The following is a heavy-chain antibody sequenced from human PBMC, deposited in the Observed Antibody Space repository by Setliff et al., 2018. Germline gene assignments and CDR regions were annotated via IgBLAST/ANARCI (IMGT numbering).Heavy chain of an antibody. D-gene: IGHD2-2*01. CDR2: INHSGST. V-gene: IGHV4-34*01. Sequence: PSETLSLTCAVYGGSFSGYYWSWIRQPPGKGLEWIGEINHSGSTNYNPSLKRRVTISVDTSKNQFSLKLSPVTAADTAVYYCARERGLGYCSSTSCRYYYYGMDVWGQGTTVTVSS. J-gene: IGHJ6*02. CDR3: ARERGLGYCSSTSCRYYYYGMDV. CDR1: GGSFSGYY.